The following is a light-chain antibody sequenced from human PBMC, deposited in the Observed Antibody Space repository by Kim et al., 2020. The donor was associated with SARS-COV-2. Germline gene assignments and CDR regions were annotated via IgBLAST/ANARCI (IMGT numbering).Light chain of an antibody. J-gene: IGLJ2*01. V-gene: IGLV1-44*01. Sequence: ELTQPPSASGTPGQRVTIFCSGSSSNIGSNTVNWYQQLPGTAPKLLIYSNNQRPSGVPDRFSGSKSGTSASLAISGLQSEDEADYYCAAWDDSLNGVVFGGGTKLTVL. CDR1: SSNIGSNT. CDR3: AAWDDSLNGVV. CDR2: SNN.